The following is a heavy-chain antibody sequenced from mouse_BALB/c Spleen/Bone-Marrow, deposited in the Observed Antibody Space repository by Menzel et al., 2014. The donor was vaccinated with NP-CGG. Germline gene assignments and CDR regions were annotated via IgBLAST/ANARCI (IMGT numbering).Heavy chain of an antibody. Sequence: VQLQQSGPDLGKTSQSLSLTCTVTGYSITSGYCLHRIPQFPGKKLERVGYIHHSGYTDYNPSLKSRISITRDTSKNQFFLQLNSVTTEDTATYYCTRETAVVADFDYWGQGTTLTVSS. CDR2: IHHSGYT. CDR1: GYSITSGYC. CDR3: TRETAVVADFDY. V-gene: IGHV3-1*02. D-gene: IGHD1-1*01. J-gene: IGHJ2*01.